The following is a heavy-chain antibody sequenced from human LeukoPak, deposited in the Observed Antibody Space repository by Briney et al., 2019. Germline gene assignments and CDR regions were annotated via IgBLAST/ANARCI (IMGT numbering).Heavy chain of an antibody. J-gene: IGHJ6*02. V-gene: IGHV3-23*01. Sequence: GGSLRLSCAASGFTFSSYAMSWVRQAPGKGLEWVSAISGSGGSTYYADSVKGRFTISRDNSKNTLYLQMTGLRAEDTAVYYCAKHSYGYYYYGMDVWGQGTTVTVSS. CDR1: GFTFSSYA. D-gene: IGHD5-18*01. CDR3: AKHSYGYYYYGMDV. CDR2: ISGSGGST.